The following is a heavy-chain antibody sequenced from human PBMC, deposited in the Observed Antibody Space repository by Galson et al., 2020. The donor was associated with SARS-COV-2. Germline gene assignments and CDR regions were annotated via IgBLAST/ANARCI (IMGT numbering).Heavy chain of an antibody. J-gene: IGHJ4*02. Sequence: TGGSLRLSCAASGFTFNNFAMSWVRQAPGKGLEWVSSTSGSSAHTYYADSVKGRFTISRDNSKNTLYLQMSSLRVEDTAVYYCAKDGGGWYTSGWYYFDFWGLGTLITVSS. D-gene: IGHD6-19*01. CDR1: GFTFNNFA. V-gene: IGHV3-23*01. CDR3: AKDGGGWYTSGWYYFDF. CDR2: TSGSSAHT.